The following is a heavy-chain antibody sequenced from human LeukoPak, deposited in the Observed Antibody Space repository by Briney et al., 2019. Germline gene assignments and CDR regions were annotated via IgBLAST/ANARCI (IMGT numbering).Heavy chain of an antibody. CDR2: IYSGGST. J-gene: IGHJ4*02. CDR1: GFTVSNNY. V-gene: IGHV3-53*01. Sequence: GGSLRLSCAASGFTVSNNYMSWVRQAPGKGLEWVSVIYSGGSTYYADSVKGRFTISRDNSKNTLYLQMNSLRADDTAVYYCGTSASADYRVFDYWGQGALVTVSS. D-gene: IGHD3-16*01. CDR3: GTSASADYRVFDY.